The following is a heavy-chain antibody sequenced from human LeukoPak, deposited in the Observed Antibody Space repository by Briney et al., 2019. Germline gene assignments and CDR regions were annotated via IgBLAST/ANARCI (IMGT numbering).Heavy chain of an antibody. Sequence: ASVTLSCKASGYTFTSYGISWVRQAPGQGLEWMGWISAYNGNTNYAQKFQDRGAMTTDTPTSTDYMELRSLRSDDTAVYYCSREFVDTVMVVDYWGQGTLVTVSS. CDR1: GYTFTSYG. CDR2: ISAYNGNT. V-gene: IGHV1-18*01. J-gene: IGHJ4*02. CDR3: SREFVDTVMVVDY. D-gene: IGHD5-18*01.